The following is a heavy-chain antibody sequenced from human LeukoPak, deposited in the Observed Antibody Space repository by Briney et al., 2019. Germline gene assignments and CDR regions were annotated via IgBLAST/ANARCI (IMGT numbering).Heavy chain of an antibody. CDR2: ISYSGANS. CDR3: ARDPYSSSWSYGMDV. Sequence: GGSLRLSCAASGFTFSGSAMSWVRQAPGGGLEWVSLISYSGANSYYTDSVRGRFTISRDNSKDTLFLQMNSLRAEDTAIYYCARDPYSSSWSYGMDVWGQGTAVTVSS. CDR1: GFTFSGSA. D-gene: IGHD6-13*01. V-gene: IGHV3-23*01. J-gene: IGHJ6*02.